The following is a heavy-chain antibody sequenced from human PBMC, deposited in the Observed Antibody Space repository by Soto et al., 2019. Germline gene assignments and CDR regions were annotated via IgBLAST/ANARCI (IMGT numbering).Heavy chain of an antibody. Sequence: SQTLSLTCAISGDSVSSNSAAWNWIRQSPSRGLEWLGRTYYRSKWYNDYAVSVKSRITINPDTSKNQLSLQLNSVTPEDTAVYYCARDGQWLINYYYYGMDVWGQGTTVTVSS. CDR2: TYYRSKWYN. J-gene: IGHJ6*02. D-gene: IGHD6-19*01. CDR3: ARDGQWLINYYYYGMDV. V-gene: IGHV6-1*01. CDR1: GDSVSSNSAA.